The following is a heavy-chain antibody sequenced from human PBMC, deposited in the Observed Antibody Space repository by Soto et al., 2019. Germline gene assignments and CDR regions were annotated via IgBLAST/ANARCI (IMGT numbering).Heavy chain of an antibody. V-gene: IGHV4-34*01. CDR3: ARGLTRGNCTNGVCRWFDP. J-gene: IGHJ5*02. CDR2: INHSGST. CDR1: VGSFSVYY. Sequence: AETLCITCAFYVGSFSVYYWGWIGQPPGTGLEWIGEINHSGSTNYNPSLKSRVTISVDTSKNQFSLKLSSVTAADTAVYYCARGLTRGNCTNGVCRWFDPWGQGTMVTVSS. D-gene: IGHD2-8*01.